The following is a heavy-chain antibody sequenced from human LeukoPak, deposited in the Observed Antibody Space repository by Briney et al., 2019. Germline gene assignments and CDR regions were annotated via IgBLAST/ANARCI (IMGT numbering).Heavy chain of an antibody. CDR2: ISWNSGSI. CDR1: GFTFDDYA. D-gene: IGHD1-26*01. J-gene: IGHJ3*02. CDR3: AKDARRVGARSAFDI. Sequence: GRSLRLSCAASGFTFDDYAMHWVRQAPGKGLEWVSGISWNSGSIGYADSVKGRFTISRDNAKNSLYLQMNSLRAEDTALYYCAKDARRVGARSAFDIWGQGTMVTVSS. V-gene: IGHV3-9*01.